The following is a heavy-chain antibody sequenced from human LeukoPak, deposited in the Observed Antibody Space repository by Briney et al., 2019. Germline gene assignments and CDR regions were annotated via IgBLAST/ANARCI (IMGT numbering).Heavy chain of an antibody. D-gene: IGHD4-17*01. J-gene: IGHJ4*02. Sequence: PETLSPTCTVSVGSLSSYYWSWIRQPAGKGLEWIGRIYTRGSPNYNPCLKGRVTMSVDTSKNQFSLKLSSVTAADTAVYYCATRRGDGDYRPDNWGQGTLVTVSS. V-gene: IGHV4-4*07. CDR3: ATRRGDGDYRPDN. CDR2: IYTRGSP. CDR1: VGSLSSYY.